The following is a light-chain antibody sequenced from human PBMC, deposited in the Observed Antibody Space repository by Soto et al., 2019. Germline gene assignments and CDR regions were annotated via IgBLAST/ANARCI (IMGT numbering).Light chain of an antibody. J-gene: IGKJ2*01. CDR2: GAS. CDR3: QQYRNWPPEYT. Sequence: EIVRTQSPATLSVSSGERATLSCRASRNVYTNLAWYQQRPGQAPRLLIYGASTRATDIPVRFSGSWYGTEFTLTISGLHSEDVAVYYCQQYRNWPPEYTFGQGTKLEI. V-gene: IGKV3-15*01. CDR1: RNVYTN.